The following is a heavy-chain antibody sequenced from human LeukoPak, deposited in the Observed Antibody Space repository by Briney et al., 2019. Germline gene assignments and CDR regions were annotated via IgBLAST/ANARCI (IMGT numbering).Heavy chain of an antibody. V-gene: IGHV3-23*01. Sequence: PGGSLTLSCTASGFTFRSYIMNWVRLAPGKGLAWVSVIGGDSTTTDYADSVKGRFTISRDNSKNTVYLKMNSLRPEDTAVYYCAAYYYDSGSSSRGGFDYWGQGALVTVSS. D-gene: IGHD3-10*01. CDR2: IGGDSTTT. CDR3: AAYYYDSGSSSRGGFDY. CDR1: GFTFRSYI. J-gene: IGHJ4*02.